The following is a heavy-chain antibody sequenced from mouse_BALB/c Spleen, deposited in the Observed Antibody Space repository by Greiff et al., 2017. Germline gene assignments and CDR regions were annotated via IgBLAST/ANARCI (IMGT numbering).Heavy chain of an antibody. V-gene: IGHV1-55*01. D-gene: IGHD4-1*01. J-gene: IGHJ4*01. CDR2: IYPGRGIT. CDR3: SRVPLGHYAMDY. CDR1: GYTFTSYW. Sequence: QVQLQQSGAELVKPGASVKMSCKASGYTFTSYWINWVKQRPGQGLEWIGDIYPGRGITNYNEKFKSKATLTLDTSSSTAYMQLSSLTSEDSAVYYCSRVPLGHYAMDYWGQGTSVTVSS.